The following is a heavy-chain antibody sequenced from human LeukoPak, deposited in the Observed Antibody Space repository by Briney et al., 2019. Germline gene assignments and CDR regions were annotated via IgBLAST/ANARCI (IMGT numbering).Heavy chain of an antibody. CDR1: GFTFSSYW. CDR2: INGDGSST. CDR3: ARVFGQWLVSFDV. D-gene: IGHD6-19*01. Sequence: GGSLRLSCAASGFTFSSYWMHWVRQAPGKGLVWLSHINGDGSSTNYADSVKGRFTISRDNAKNTLYLQMNSLRADDTAVYYCARVFGQWLVSFDVWGRGTMVTVSS. V-gene: IGHV3-74*01. J-gene: IGHJ3*01.